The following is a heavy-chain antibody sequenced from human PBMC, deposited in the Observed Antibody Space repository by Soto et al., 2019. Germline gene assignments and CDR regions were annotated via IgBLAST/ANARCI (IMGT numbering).Heavy chain of an antibody. CDR2: IIPIFGTA. V-gene: IGHV1-69*14. CDR1: GGTFSSYA. Sequence: QVQLVQSGAEVKKPGSSVKVSCKASGGTFSSYAISWVRQAPGQGLEWMGGIIPIFGTADYAQTFQGRVTITAXKXTXTXXMELSSLRSEDTAVYYCASHTGSSPEGRYYYGMDVWGQGTTVTVSS. D-gene: IGHD1-26*01. CDR3: ASHTGSSPEGRYYYGMDV. J-gene: IGHJ6*02.